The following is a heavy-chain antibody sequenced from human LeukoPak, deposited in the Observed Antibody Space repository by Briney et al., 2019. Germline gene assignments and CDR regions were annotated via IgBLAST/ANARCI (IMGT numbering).Heavy chain of an antibody. CDR3: VRDDYSGTYSFDY. CDR1: AFTFSTYT. Sequence: GGSLRLSCVASAFTFSTYTMNWVRQPPGKGLEWVSSISSSSGYIYYADSVRGRFTISRDNARNSLYLQMNSQRAEDTAVYYCVRDDYSGTYSFDYWGQGTLVTVSS. V-gene: IGHV3-21*01. CDR2: ISSSSGYI. J-gene: IGHJ4*02. D-gene: IGHD1-26*01.